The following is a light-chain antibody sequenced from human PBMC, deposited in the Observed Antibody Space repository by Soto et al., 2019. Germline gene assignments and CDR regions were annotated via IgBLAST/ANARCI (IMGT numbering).Light chain of an antibody. CDR3: QHYGSPQLT. J-gene: IGKJ4*01. Sequence: EIVLTQSPGTLSLSPGERATLSCRASQSVTSSYLAWYQQKPGQAPRLLIYGASSRATGIPDRFSGSGCGTDLTLTISNLEPEDFAVYYCQHYGSPQLTFGGGTKVEIK. V-gene: IGKV3-20*01. CDR1: QSVTSSY. CDR2: GAS.